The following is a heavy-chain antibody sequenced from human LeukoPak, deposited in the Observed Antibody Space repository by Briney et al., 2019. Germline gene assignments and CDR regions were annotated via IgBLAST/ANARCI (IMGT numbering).Heavy chain of an antibody. V-gene: IGHV3-23*01. Sequence: GGSLRLSCAASGFTFSSYAMSWVRQAPGKGLEWVSAISGSGGSTCYADSVKGRFTISRDNSKNTLYLQMNSLRAEDTAVYYCANFPGYYYYGMDVWGQGTTVTVSS. CDR3: ANFPGYYYYGMDV. J-gene: IGHJ6*02. CDR1: GFTFSSYA. CDR2: ISGSGGST.